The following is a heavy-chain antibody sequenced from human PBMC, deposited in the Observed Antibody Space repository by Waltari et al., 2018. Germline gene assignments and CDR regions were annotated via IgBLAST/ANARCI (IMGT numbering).Heavy chain of an antibody. Sequence: EVQLVESGGGLVQPGGSLRLSCAASGFTFSSYAMSWVRQAPGKGREWVSAISGSGGSTYYADSVKGRFTISRDNSKNTLYLQMNSRRAEDTAVYYCAKTSGVDYYYYYYMDVWGKGTTVTVSS. J-gene: IGHJ6*03. CDR1: GFTFSSYA. CDR3: AKTSGVDYYYYYYMDV. V-gene: IGHV3-23*04. D-gene: IGHD6-6*01. CDR2: ISGSGGST.